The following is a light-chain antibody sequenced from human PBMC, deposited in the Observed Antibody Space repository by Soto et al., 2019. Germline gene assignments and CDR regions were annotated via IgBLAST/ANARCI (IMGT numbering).Light chain of an antibody. V-gene: IGKV1-9*01. CDR2: EES. Sequence: DIHLTQSPSSLSASVGYRFTITCRASQAITNNLAWYQQKPGNPPKLLIYEESTLHSGVPSRFRGRKVGTQFILTIDSLQPEDFETYYCQQVKSYPRTFGGGTKVDIK. CDR1: QAITNN. CDR3: QQVKSYPRT. J-gene: IGKJ4*01.